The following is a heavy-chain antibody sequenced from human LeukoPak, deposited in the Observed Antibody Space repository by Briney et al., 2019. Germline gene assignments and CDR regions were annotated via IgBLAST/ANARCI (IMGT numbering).Heavy chain of an antibody. Sequence: SETLSLTCTVSGGTISSYYWSWIRQPAGKGLGWIGRIYTSGGTNYNPSLKSRVTMSVDTSKNQFCLKLSSVTAADTAVYYCARGVYQLLWDSSYFDYWGQGTLVTVSS. CDR1: GGTISSYY. CDR2: IYTSGGT. D-gene: IGHD2-2*01. V-gene: IGHV4-4*07. CDR3: ARGVYQLLWDSSYFDY. J-gene: IGHJ4*02.